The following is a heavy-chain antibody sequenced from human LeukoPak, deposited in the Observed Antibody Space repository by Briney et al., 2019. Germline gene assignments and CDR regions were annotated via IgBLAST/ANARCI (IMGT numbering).Heavy chain of an antibody. D-gene: IGHD3-22*01. CDR1: GYTFTSYY. J-gene: IGHJ4*02. V-gene: IGHV1-2*02. CDR3: ARDSTPSYYDSSGYFDY. Sequence: ASVKVSCKASGYTFTSYYMHWVRQAPGQGLEWMGWINPNSGGTNYAQKFQGRVTMTRDTSISTAYMELSRLRSDDTAVYYCARDSTPSYYDSSGYFDYWGQGTLVTVSS. CDR2: INPNSGGT.